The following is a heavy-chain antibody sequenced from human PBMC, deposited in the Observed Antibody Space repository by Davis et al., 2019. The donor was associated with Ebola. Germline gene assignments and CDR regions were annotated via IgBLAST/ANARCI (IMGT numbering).Heavy chain of an antibody. D-gene: IGHD2-2*02. CDR2: ISGSGGST. Sequence: GESLKISCAASGFTFSSYAMSWVRQAPGKGLEWVSAISGSGGSTYYADSVKGRFTISRDNAKNTLYLQMNSLRAEDTAVYYCARGRYCSSTSCYTAFVGYWGQGTLVTVSS. CDR1: GFTFSSYA. J-gene: IGHJ4*02. CDR3: ARGRYCSSTSCYTAFVGY. V-gene: IGHV3-23*01.